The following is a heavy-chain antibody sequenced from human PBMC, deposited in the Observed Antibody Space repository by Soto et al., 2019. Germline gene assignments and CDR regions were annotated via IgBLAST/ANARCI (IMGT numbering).Heavy chain of an antibody. CDR3: AIDSDGGY. V-gene: IGHV3-23*01. CDR2: ISATTGNT. D-gene: IGHD2-15*01. CDR1: GFNFSIFS. J-gene: IGHJ4*02. Sequence: EVRLSESGGGLVQPGESLRLSCAASGFNFSIFSMIWVRQAPAKGLEWVSGISATTGNTYYTNSVKGRFTISRDNFENTLFLQMNNLRAEDTALYYCAIDSDGGYWGQGTLVTVSS.